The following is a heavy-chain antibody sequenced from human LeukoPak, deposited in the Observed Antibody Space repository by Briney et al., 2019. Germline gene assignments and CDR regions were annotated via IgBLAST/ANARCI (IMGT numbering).Heavy chain of an antibody. Sequence: ASVKVSYKASGYTFINYDINWVRQAAGQGLEWMGWMNPNSGNTGYAQKFQGRVTMTRNTSMSTAYMELSSLRSEDTAVYYCARAPGYDFWTRPYYYYYMDVWGKGTTVTVS. CDR1: GYTFINYD. CDR2: MNPNSGNT. CDR3: ARAPGYDFWTRPYYYYYMDV. D-gene: IGHD3-3*01. J-gene: IGHJ6*03. V-gene: IGHV1-8*01.